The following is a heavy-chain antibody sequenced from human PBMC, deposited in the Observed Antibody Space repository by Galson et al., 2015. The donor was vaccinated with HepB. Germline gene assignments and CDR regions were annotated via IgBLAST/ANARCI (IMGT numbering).Heavy chain of an antibody. Sequence: SLRLSCAASGFTFDDYAMHWVRQAPGKGLEWVSGISWNSGSIGYADSVKGRFTISRDNAKNSLYLQMNSLRAEDTALYYCAKAGYPNYYYMDVWGKGTTVTVSS. V-gene: IGHV3-9*01. CDR2: ISWNSGSI. CDR1: GFTFDDYA. CDR3: AKAGYPNYYYMDV. J-gene: IGHJ6*03. D-gene: IGHD5-12*01.